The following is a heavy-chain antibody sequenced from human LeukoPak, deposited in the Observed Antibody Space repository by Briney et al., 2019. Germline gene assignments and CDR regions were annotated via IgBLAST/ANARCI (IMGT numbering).Heavy chain of an antibody. V-gene: IGHV4-39*07. CDR1: GGSIMSSTYY. Sequence: IPSETLSLTCTVSGGSIMSSTYYWSWIRQPPGKGLEWIGEINHSGSTNYNPSLKSRVTISVDTSKDQFSLKLSSVTAADTAVYYCARGRGYRYSSSLRPDDAFDIWGQGTMVTVSS. CDR3: ARGRGYRYSSSLRPDDAFDI. J-gene: IGHJ3*02. CDR2: INHSGST. D-gene: IGHD6-6*01.